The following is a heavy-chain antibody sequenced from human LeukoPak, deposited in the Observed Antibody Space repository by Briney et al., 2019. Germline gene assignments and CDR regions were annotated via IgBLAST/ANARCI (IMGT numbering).Heavy chain of an antibody. V-gene: IGHV4-59*01. D-gene: IGHD6-25*01. CDR2: IYYSGST. CDR3: ARENLSGYFDY. J-gene: IGHJ4*02. Sequence: PETLSLTRTVSGGSISRYYWSWIRQPPGKGLERVGYIYYSGSTNYNPSLKSRVTISVDPSKNQFSLKLSSVTAADTAVYYCARENLSGYFDYWGQGTLVTVSS. CDR1: GGSISRYY.